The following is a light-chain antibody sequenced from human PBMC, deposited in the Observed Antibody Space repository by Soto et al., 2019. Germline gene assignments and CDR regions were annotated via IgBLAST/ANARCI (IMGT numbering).Light chain of an antibody. CDR3: AAWDDSLDGRVV. CDR1: SSNIGSNT. J-gene: IGLJ2*01. V-gene: IGLV1-44*01. Sequence: QSVLTQPPSASGTPGQRVTISCSGSSSNIGSNTVSWYQQPPGTAPKLLIYSNNVRPSGVPDRFSGSISGTSASLAISGLQSEDEADYYCAAWDDSLDGRVVFGGGTKLTVL. CDR2: SNN.